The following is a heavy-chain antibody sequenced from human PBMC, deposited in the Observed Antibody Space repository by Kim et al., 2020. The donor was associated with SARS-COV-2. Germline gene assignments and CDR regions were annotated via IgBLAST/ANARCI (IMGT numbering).Heavy chain of an antibody. V-gene: IGHV3-23*01. CDR2: ISGSGGST. CDR1: GFTFSSYA. Sequence: GGSLRLSCAASGFTFSSYAMSWVRQAPGKGLEWVSAISGSGGSTYYADSVKGRFTISRDNSKNTLYLQMNSLRAEDTAVYYCAKEVLRFLEWLTPKYYFDYWGQGTLVTVSS. D-gene: IGHD3-3*01. J-gene: IGHJ4*02. CDR3: AKEVLRFLEWLTPKYYFDY.